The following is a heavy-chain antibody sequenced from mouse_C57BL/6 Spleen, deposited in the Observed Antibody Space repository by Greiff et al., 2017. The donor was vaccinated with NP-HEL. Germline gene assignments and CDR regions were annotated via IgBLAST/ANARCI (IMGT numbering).Heavy chain of an antibody. J-gene: IGHJ3*01. CDR2: ISDGGSYT. CDR3: ARDINYGSRFAY. V-gene: IGHV5-4*01. D-gene: IGHD1-1*01. CDR1: GFTFSSYA. Sequence: EVKLVESGGGLVKPGGSLKLSCAASGFTFSSYAMSWVRQTPDKRLEWVATISDGGSYTYYPDNVKGRFTISRDNAKNNLYLQMSHLKSEDTAMYYCARDINYGSRFAYWGQGTLVTVSA.